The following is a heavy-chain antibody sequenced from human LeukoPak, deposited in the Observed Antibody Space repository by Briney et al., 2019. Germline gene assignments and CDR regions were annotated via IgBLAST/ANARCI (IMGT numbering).Heavy chain of an antibody. Sequence: PSETLSLTCAVYGGSFSGYYWSWIRQPPGKGLEWIGEINHSGSTNYNPSLKSRVTISVDTSKNQFSLKLSSVTAADTAVDYCASYKVRGVGGYWGQGTLVTVSS. J-gene: IGHJ4*02. CDR1: GGSFSGYY. CDR2: INHSGST. CDR3: ASYKVRGVGGY. V-gene: IGHV4-34*01. D-gene: IGHD3-10*01.